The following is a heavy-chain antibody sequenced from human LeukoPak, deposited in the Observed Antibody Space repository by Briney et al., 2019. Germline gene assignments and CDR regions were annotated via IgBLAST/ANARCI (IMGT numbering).Heavy chain of an antibody. J-gene: IGHJ4*02. V-gene: IGHV4-59*08. CDR3: AGHQPSSSSIDY. CDR1: GGSISNYY. Sequence: PSETLSLTCTVSGGSISNYYWSWIRQPPGKGLEWIGYIHYSGSPNYNPSLKSRAIISVDTSKNQFSLKVTSVTAADTAVYYCAGHQPSSSSIDYWGQGTLVTVSS. D-gene: IGHD6-6*01. CDR2: IHYSGSP.